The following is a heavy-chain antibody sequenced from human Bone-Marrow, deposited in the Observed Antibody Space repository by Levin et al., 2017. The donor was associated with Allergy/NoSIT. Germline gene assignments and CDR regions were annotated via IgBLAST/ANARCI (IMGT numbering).Heavy chain of an antibody. CDR1: QFIFDDHA. CDR2: ITWNSGTT. D-gene: IGHD1-7*01. J-gene: IGHJ3*01. Sequence: GGSLRLSCAASQFIFDDHAMSWVRQAPGKGLEWVSGITWNSGTTGYADSVKGRFTISRDNAKNTLYLQMNSLRVEDTALYYCARVGNYAVVADACDLWRQGTMVTVSS. V-gene: IGHV3-20*04. CDR3: ARVGNYAVVADACDL.